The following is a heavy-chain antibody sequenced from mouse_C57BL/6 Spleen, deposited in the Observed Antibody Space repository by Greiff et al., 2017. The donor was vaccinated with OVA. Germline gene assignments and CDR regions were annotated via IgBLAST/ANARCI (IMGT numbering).Heavy chain of an antibody. CDR1: GYTFTEYT. J-gene: IGHJ2*01. CDR2: FYPGSGSI. D-gene: IGHD1-1*01. CDR3: ARHEDQNYYGSSYYFDY. Sequence: QVQLQQSGAELVKPGASVKLSCKASGYTFTEYTIHWVKQRSGQGLEWIGWFYPGSGSIKYNEKFKDKATLTADKSSSTVYMELSRLTSEDSAVYCWARHEDQNYYGSSYYFDYWGQGTTLTVSS. V-gene: IGHV1-62-2*01.